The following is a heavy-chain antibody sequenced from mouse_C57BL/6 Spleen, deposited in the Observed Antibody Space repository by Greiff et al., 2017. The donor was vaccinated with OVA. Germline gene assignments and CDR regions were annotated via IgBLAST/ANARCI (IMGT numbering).Heavy chain of an antibody. CDR3: ARSNYYGSWGFAY. J-gene: IGHJ3*01. D-gene: IGHD1-1*01. CDR1: GYTFTDYY. CDR2: INPNNGGT. V-gene: IGHV1-26*01. Sequence: VQLQQSGPELVKPGASVKISCKASGYTFTDYYMNWVKQSHGKSLEWIGDINPNNGGTSYNQKFKGKATLTVDKSSSTAYMELRSLTSEDSAVYYCARSNYYGSWGFAYWGQGTLVTVSA.